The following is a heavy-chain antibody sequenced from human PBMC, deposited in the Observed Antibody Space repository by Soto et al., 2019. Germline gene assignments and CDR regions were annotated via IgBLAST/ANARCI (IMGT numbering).Heavy chain of an antibody. V-gene: IGHV4-4*02. Sequence: PSETLSLTCAVSGGSISDNNWWQWVRQSPGKGLEWIGEISRSGYANYNPSLKSRVTISIDKSRNQFSLNLNSVTAEDTAVYYCARLETHPSAPGIAAAGESNYFDYWGQGTLVTVSS. D-gene: IGHD6-13*01. CDR1: GGSISDNNW. J-gene: IGHJ4*02. CDR3: ARLETHPSAPGIAAAGESNYFDY. CDR2: ISRSGYA.